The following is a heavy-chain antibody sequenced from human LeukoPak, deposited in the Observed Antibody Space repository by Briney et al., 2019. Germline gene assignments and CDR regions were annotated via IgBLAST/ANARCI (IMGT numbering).Heavy chain of an antibody. CDR1: GFIVSQNY. J-gene: IGHJ4*02. Sequence: GGSLRLSCAASGFIVSQNYMSWVRQAAGKGLEWVSLIYSGGSTYYADSVKGRFTISRDNSKNTLQRQMNNLRAEDTAVYYCAKHPSGYYYDHFDYWGQGTLVTVSS. V-gene: IGHV3-66*04. CDR3: AKHPSGYYYDHFDY. D-gene: IGHD3-22*01. CDR2: IYSGGST.